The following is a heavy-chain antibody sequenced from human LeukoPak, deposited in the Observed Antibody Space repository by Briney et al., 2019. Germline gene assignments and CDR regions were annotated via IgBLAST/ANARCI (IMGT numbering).Heavy chain of an antibody. Sequence: NPSQTLSLTCTVSGGSISSGSYYWSWIRQPAGKGLEWIGRIYTSGSTNYNPSLKSRVTISVDTSKNQFSLKLSSVTAADTAVYYCATTYYDILTGYARKTIFVYWGQGTLVTVSS. D-gene: IGHD3-9*01. J-gene: IGHJ4*02. CDR3: ATTYYDILTGYARKTIFVY. V-gene: IGHV4-61*02. CDR2: IYTSGST. CDR1: GGSISSGSYY.